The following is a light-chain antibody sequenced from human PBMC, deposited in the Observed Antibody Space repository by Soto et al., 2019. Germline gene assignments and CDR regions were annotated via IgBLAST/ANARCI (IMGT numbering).Light chain of an antibody. J-gene: IGKJ4*01. CDR1: EDIGNY. CDR2: DAS. CDR3: QQYGDLPLT. Sequence: DIQLTQTPSTLSASVGDRVTITCQASEDIGNYVSWYQQKKGKAPKLLIYDASTLETGVPPRFRGSGSGTDFALTITSLQPEDFASYYCQQYGDLPLTFGGGTKVDIK. V-gene: IGKV1-33*01.